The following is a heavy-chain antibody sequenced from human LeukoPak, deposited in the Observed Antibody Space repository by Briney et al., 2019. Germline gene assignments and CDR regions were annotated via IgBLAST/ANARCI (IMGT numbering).Heavy chain of an antibody. J-gene: IGHJ4*02. CDR1: GFTFSSYA. CDR2: ISGSSGST. V-gene: IGHV3-23*01. CDR3: AKRRTFSSTDIAAAAPFDY. D-gene: IGHD6-13*01. Sequence: GGSLRLSCAASGFTFSSYAMSWVRQAPGKGLEWVSAISGSSGSTYYADSVKGRFTISRDNSKNTLYLQMNSLRAEDTAVYYCAKRRTFSSTDIAAAAPFDYRGQGTLVTVSS.